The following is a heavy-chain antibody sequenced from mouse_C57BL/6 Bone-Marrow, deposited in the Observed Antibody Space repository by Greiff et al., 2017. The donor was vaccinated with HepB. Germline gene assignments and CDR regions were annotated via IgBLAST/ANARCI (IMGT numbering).Heavy chain of an antibody. Sequence: EVKLLESGAELVRPGSSVKMSCETSGYTFTSYGINWVKQRPGQGLEWIGYIYIGNGYTEYNEKFKGKATLTSDTSSSTAYMQLSSLTSEDSAIYFCARHDGYYLYWYFDVWGTGTTVTVSS. CDR2: IYIGNGYT. V-gene: IGHV1-58*01. J-gene: IGHJ1*03. D-gene: IGHD2-3*01. CDR3: ARHDGYYLYWYFDV. CDR1: GYTFTSYG.